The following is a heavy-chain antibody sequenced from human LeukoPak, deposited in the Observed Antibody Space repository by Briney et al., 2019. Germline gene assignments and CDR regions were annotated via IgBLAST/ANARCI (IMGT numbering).Heavy chain of an antibody. Sequence: GGSLRLSCVASGFPFSRYWMTWVRKAPGKGLEWVANIKQDGSKKSYVDSVKGRFTISRDNAKNSLYLQMNSLRAEDTAIYYCTRVGYIDEGIDYWGRGTLVTVSS. CDR3: TRVGYIDEGIDY. CDR2: IKQDGSKK. CDR1: GFPFSRYW. J-gene: IGHJ4*02. D-gene: IGHD5-24*01. V-gene: IGHV3-7*04.